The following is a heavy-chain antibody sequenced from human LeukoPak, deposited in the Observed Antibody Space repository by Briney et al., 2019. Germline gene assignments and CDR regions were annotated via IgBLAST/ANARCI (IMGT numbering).Heavy chain of an antibody. CDR3: AKAATYFYGSVTYDWFES. D-gene: IGHD3-10*01. CDR2: IESNGLT. V-gene: IGHV3-74*01. Sequence: GGSLRLSCEASGFTLSNYWMHWVRQIPGKGLMWVSRIESNGLTLYADSVRDRFTISRDNGKNTIYLQMNSLRVDDTAIYYCAKAATYFYGSVTYDWFESWGQGTLVTVSS. CDR1: GFTLSNYW. J-gene: IGHJ5*01.